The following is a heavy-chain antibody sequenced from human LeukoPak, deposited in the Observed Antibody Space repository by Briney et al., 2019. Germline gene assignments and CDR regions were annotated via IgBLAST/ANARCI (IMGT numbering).Heavy chain of an antibody. Sequence: GGSLRLSCAASGFTFSSYWMHWVRQAPGKGLVGVSRINDDGRSTSYADSVKGRFTISRDNAKNTLYLQMNSLRAEDTAVYYCAKGFVVVVSATQSSWFDPWGQGTLVTVSS. CDR2: INDDGRST. CDR3: AKGFVVVVSATQSSWFDP. CDR1: GFTFSSYW. J-gene: IGHJ5*02. D-gene: IGHD2-15*01. V-gene: IGHV3-74*01.